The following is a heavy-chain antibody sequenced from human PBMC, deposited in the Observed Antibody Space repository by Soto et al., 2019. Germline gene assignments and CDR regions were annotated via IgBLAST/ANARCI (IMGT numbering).Heavy chain of an antibody. CDR3: ARHRDSSGWYPVNWFDP. CDR2: MYHSGST. J-gene: IGHJ5*02. Sequence: SETLSLTCAVSGGSISSGGYSWSWIRQPPGKGLEWIGYMYHSGSTYYNPSLKSRVTISVDTSKNQFSLKLSSVTAADTAVYYCARHRDSSGWYPVNWFDPWGQGTLVTVSS. CDR1: GGSISSGGYS. V-gene: IGHV4-30-2*01. D-gene: IGHD6-19*01.